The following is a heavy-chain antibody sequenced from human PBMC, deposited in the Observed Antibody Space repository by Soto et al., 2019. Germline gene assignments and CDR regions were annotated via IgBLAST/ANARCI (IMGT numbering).Heavy chain of an antibody. CDR2: SYDSGGT. J-gene: IGHJ6*02. CDR3: ARRMVPGVRGVMYYYYGMDV. CDR1: RGCMSSSRDA. V-gene: IGHV4-39*01. Sequence: SESLSLASTVSRGCMSSSRDAWGWIRQPPGKGLEWMGRSYDSGGTYYNPALKSRVTISVDTSKNQFSLKLSSVTAADTAVYYCARRMVPGVRGVMYYYYGMDVWGQGTTVTVSS. D-gene: IGHD3-10*01.